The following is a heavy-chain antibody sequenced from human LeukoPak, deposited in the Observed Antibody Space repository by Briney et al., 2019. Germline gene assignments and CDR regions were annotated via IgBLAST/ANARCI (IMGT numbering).Heavy chain of an antibody. D-gene: IGHD3-10*01. CDR3: AKSNGYGLVDI. Sequence: SETLSLTCAVSGDSISSSHWWSWVRQPPGKGLEWLGEIYHSGNTNYNPSLKSRVAISLDKSSNQFSLRLTSVTAADTAVYYCAKSNGYGLVDIWGQGTMVTVSS. CDR1: GDSISSSHW. J-gene: IGHJ3*02. V-gene: IGHV4-4*02. CDR2: IYHSGNT.